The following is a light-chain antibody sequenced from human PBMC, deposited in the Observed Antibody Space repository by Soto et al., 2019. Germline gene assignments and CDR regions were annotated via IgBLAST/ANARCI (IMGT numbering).Light chain of an antibody. V-gene: IGKV1-33*01. J-gene: IGKJ4*01. Sequence: DLQMTQSPSSLSASVGDRVTITCQASQDISNYLNWYQQKPGKGPKLLIYDASNLDPGVPSRFSGRGSGTEFTFTISSLQPEDIATYYCQQYDNLPLTFGGGTRVEI. CDR3: QQYDNLPLT. CDR2: DAS. CDR1: QDISNY.